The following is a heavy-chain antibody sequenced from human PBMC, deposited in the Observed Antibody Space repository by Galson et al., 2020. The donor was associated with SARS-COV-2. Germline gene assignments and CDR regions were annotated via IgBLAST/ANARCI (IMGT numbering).Heavy chain of an antibody. CDR2: ISSSSSYI. J-gene: IGHJ4*02. Sequence: GESLKISCAASGFTFSSYSMNWVRQAPGKGLEWVSSISSSSSYIYYADSVKGRFTISRDNAKNSLYLQMNSLRAEDTAVYYCARGEYYYDSSGYPLDYLGQGALVTVSS. CDR1: GFTFSSYS. V-gene: IGHV3-21*01. CDR3: ARGEYYYDSSGYPLDY. D-gene: IGHD3-22*01.